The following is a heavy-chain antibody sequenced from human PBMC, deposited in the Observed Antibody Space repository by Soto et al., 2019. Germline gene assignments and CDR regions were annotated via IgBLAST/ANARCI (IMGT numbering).Heavy chain of an antibody. Sequence: ASVKVSCKASGYTFTSYHMHWVRQAPGHGLEWMGIINPSGGSTSYAQKFQGRVTMTRDTSTSTVYMELSSLRSEDTAVYYCARDSGYCSGGSCYRYWGQGTLVTVSS. J-gene: IGHJ4*02. D-gene: IGHD2-15*01. CDR2: INPSGGST. CDR3: ARDSGYCSGGSCYRY. CDR1: GYTFTSYH. V-gene: IGHV1-46*01.